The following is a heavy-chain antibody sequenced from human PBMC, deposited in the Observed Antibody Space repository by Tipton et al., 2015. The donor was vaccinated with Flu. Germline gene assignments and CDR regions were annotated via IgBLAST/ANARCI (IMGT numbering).Heavy chain of an antibody. J-gene: IGHJ4*02. CDR3: ARVGSWSSSWEFDY. Sequence: GSLRLSCAASGFTFSSYWMSWVRQAPGKGLEWVANIKQDGSEKYYVDSVKGRFTISRDNAKNSLYLQMNSLRAEDTAVYYCARVGSWSSSWEFDYWGQGTLVTVSS. CDR1: GFTFSSYW. D-gene: IGHD6-13*01. CDR2: IKQDGSEK. V-gene: IGHV3-7*01.